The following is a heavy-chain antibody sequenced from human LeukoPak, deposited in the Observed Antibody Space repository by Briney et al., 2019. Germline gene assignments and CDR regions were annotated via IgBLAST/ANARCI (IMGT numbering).Heavy chain of an antibody. Sequence: PGGSLRLSCAASGFTFSSYSMNWVRQAPGKGLEWVSSISSSSSYIHYADSVKGRLTISRDNAKKSLHLQMNSLRAEDTAVYYCVRLSAYYYGSYFYYYMDVWGKGTTVTVSS. V-gene: IGHV3-21*01. J-gene: IGHJ6*03. CDR2: ISSSSSYI. CDR1: GFTFSSYS. D-gene: IGHD3-10*01. CDR3: VRLSAYYYGSYFYYYMDV.